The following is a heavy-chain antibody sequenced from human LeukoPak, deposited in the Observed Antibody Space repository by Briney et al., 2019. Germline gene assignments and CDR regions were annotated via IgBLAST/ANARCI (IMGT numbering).Heavy chain of an antibody. D-gene: IGHD5-18*01. CDR3: AKVRIQLWPRGYFDY. V-gene: IGHV3-23*01. CDR1: GFTFTNYA. Sequence: GGSLRLSCVASGFTFTNYAMSWVRQAPGKGLEWVSLINAGGGSAYYADSVKGRFTISRDNSRNTLYLQMNSLRAEDTAVYYCAKVRIQLWPRGYFDYWGQGTLVTVSP. J-gene: IGHJ4*02. CDR2: INAGGGSA.